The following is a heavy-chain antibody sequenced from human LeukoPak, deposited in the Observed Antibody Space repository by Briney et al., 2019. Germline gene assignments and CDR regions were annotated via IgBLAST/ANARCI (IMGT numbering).Heavy chain of an antibody. CDR3: ARDVYTIFGVVIQDDY. CDR1: GFTFSDYY. CDR2: ISSSGSTI. Sequence: PGGSLRLSCAASGFTFSDYYMSWIRQAPGKGLEWVSYISSSGSTIYYADSVKGRFTISRDNAKNSLYLQMNSLRAEDTAVYYCARDVYTIFGVVIQDDYWGQGTLVTVSS. V-gene: IGHV3-11*04. J-gene: IGHJ4*02. D-gene: IGHD3-3*01.